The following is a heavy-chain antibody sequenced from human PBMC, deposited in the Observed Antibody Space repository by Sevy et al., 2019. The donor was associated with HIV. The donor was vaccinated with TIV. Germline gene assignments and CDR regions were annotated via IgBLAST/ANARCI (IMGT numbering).Heavy chain of an antibody. CDR3: ARDNAILPPRAFDI. CDR2: IYYSGTT. D-gene: IGHD3-9*01. CDR1: AGSISSYY. J-gene: IGHJ3*02. V-gene: IGHV4-59*13. Sequence: KQSQTLSLTCSVSAGSISSYYWSWIRQPPGKGLEWIGYIYYSGTTDYNPSLKSRVTISQDKSKKVFSLRLRSVTAADTAVYYCARDNAILPPRAFDIWGQGQWSPSPQ.